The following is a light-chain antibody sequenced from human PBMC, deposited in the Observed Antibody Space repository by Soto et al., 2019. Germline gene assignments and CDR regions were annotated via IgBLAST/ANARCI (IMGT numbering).Light chain of an antibody. V-gene: IGLV2-14*03. CDR2: DVT. Sequence: QSALTQPASVSGSPGQSITISCTGTSSDVCGSNYVSWYQQHPGKAPKLMIYDVTYRPSGVSNRFSGSKSGKTASLTISGLQAEDEADYYCSSYTTSSILGYVFGTGTKVTVL. J-gene: IGLJ1*01. CDR3: SSYTTSSILGYV. CDR1: SSDVCGSNY.